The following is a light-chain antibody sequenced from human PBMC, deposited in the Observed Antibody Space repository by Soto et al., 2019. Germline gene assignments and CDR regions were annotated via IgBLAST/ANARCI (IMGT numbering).Light chain of an antibody. CDR3: QQYGSATQVT. J-gene: IGKJ5*01. CDR1: QSISSNY. Sequence: DIVLTPAPGCLSLSPEPVATLSCRAIQSISSNYLAWYQQKPGQAPRLLLYGTSSRAPGIPDRFSGTGSGTDFTLTISRREPEDFAVYYCQQYGSATQVTFGQGTRLEIK. V-gene: IGKV3-20*01. CDR2: GTS.